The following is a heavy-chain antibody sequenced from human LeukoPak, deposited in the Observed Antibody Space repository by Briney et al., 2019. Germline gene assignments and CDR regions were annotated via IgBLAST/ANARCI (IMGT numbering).Heavy chain of an antibody. CDR3: ARVRGAVWGSYRSLAY. J-gene: IGHJ4*02. D-gene: IGHD3-16*02. Sequence: QSGGSLRLSCAASGFTFDDYGMSWVRQAPGKGLVWVSRINSDGSSTSYADSVKGRFTISRDNAKNTLYLQMNSLRAEDTAVYYCARVRGAVWGSYRSLAYWGQGTLVTVSS. CDR2: INSDGSST. CDR1: GFTFDDYG. V-gene: IGHV3-74*01.